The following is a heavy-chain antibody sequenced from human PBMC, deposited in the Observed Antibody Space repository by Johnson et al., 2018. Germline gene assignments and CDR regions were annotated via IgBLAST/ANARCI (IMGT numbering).Heavy chain of an antibody. V-gene: IGHV3-30*04. Sequence: QVQLVQSGGGVVQPGRSLRLSCAASGFTFSHFAMHWVRPAPGKGLEWVAVISYDGPIIYYTDSVKGRFTISRATFKNTLNLQMNSLRVEDTAVYFCAGNPYGDYPFDIGGQGTMVTVSS. J-gene: IGHJ3*02. D-gene: IGHD4-17*01. CDR1: GFTFSHFA. CDR3: AGNPYGDYPFDI. CDR2: ISYDGPII.